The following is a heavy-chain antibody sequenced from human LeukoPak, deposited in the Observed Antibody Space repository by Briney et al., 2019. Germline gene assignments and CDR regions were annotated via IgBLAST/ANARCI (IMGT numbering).Heavy chain of an antibody. V-gene: IGHV3-33*01. D-gene: IGHD7-27*01. CDR1: GFTFSNFA. CDR3: TTAGPWFDP. CDR2: IWSDGSNK. Sequence: PGGSLRLSCAVSGFTFSNFAMHWVRQAPGKGLEWVAVIWSDGSNKCYADSVKGRFTISRDNSKNTLYLQMNSLKTEDTAVYYCTTAGPWFDPWGQGTLVTVSS. J-gene: IGHJ5*02.